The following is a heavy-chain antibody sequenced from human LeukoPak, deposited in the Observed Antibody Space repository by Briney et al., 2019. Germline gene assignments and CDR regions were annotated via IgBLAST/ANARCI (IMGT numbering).Heavy chain of an antibody. CDR2: IYTSGST. CDR1: GGSISSGSYY. D-gene: IGHD6-6*01. J-gene: IGHJ3*02. V-gene: IGHV4-61*02. Sequence: TLSLTCTVSGGSISSGSYYWSWIRQPAGKGLEWIGRIYTSGSTNYNPSLKSRVTISVDTSKNQFSLKLSSVTAADTAVYYCARVRIAARGDAFDIWGQGTMVTVSS. CDR3: ARVRIAARGDAFDI.